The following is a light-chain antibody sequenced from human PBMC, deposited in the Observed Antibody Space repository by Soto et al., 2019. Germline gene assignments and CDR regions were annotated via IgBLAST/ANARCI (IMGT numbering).Light chain of an antibody. CDR1: QSVASY. V-gene: IGKV3-11*01. Sequence: EIVLTQSPATLSLSPGERATLSCRASQSVASYLAWYQQKPGQAPRLLIYGASNRATGIPARFSGSGSGTDFTLTISSLEPEDSVTYYCQQYNDNWTFGQGTKVDIK. CDR3: QQYNDNWT. J-gene: IGKJ1*01. CDR2: GAS.